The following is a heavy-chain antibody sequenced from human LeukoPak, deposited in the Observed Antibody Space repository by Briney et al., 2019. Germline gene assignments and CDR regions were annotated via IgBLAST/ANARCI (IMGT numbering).Heavy chain of an antibody. CDR3: AKIFHTDGYYLGEHLFDA. CDR2: ISGSGGST. Sequence: GGSLRLSCAASGFTFNNYAMSWVRQAPGKEPEWLSAISGSGGSTTDADSVKGRFTTSRDNSKSTLYLQMNSLRAEDTAIYYCAKIFHTDGYYLGEHLFDAWGQGTLVTVSS. J-gene: IGHJ5*02. CDR1: GFTFNNYA. V-gene: IGHV3-23*01. D-gene: IGHD3-22*01.